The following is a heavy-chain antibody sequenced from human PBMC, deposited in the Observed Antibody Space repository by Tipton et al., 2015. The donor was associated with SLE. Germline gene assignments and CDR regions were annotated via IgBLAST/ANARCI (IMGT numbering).Heavy chain of an antibody. V-gene: IGHV1-2*06. CDR2: INPNSGAT. J-gene: IGHJ4*02. CDR1: GYMFTGYN. CDR3: VRDWTDGTTWHYFHY. Sequence: QVQLVQSGAEVKNPGASVKVSCTASGYMFTGYNIHWVRQAPGQGLEWMGRINPNSGATHSAQKFQGRVSMTRDTSLSTAYMELSSLNSDDTAVYFCVRDWTDGTTWHYFHYWGQGTLLTVSS. D-gene: IGHD1-14*01.